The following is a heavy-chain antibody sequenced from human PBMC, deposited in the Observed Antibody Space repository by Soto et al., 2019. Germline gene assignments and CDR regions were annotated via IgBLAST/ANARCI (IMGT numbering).Heavy chain of an antibody. CDR2: ISAYNGQT. J-gene: IGHJ6*02. V-gene: IGHV1-18*01. CDR1: GYSFISHG. Sequence: GASVKVSCKTSGYSFISHGVSWARQAPGQGLEWMGWISAYNGQTDYVQKVQGRVSMTTDTSTSTVYMELRGLRSDDTAVYYCARDGYCSGGSCHPTHYYYGMDVWGQGTTVTVSS. D-gene: IGHD2-15*01. CDR3: ARDGYCSGGSCHPTHYYYGMDV.